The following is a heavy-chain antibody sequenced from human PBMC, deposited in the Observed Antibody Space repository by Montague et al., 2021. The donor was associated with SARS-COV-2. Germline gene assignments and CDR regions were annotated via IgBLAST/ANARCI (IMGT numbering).Heavy chain of an antibody. CDR1: GGSFSGYY. D-gene: IGHD2-2*01. V-gene: IGHV4-34*01. CDR3: ARARQDVVVPTLGIGAYYYYYYMDV. Sequence: SETLSLTCDVSGGSFSGYYWSWIRQPPGKVLEWIGEINHSGSTNYNPSLKSRVTISVDTSKNQFSRKLSSVTAADTAVYYCARARQDVVVPTLGIGAYYYYYYMDVWGKGTTVTVSS. J-gene: IGHJ6*03. CDR2: INHSGST.